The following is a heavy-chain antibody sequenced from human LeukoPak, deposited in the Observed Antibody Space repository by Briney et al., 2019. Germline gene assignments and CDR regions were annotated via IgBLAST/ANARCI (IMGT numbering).Heavy chain of an antibody. J-gene: IGHJ4*02. D-gene: IGHD6-13*01. V-gene: IGHV4-34*01. Sequence: SETLSLTCAVYGGSFSGYYWSWIRQPPGKGLEWIGEINHSGSTNYNPSLKSRVTISVDTSKNQFSLKLSSVTAADTAVYYCARVPYSSSWYAPSAFDYWGQGTLVTVSS. CDR2: INHSGST. CDR3: ARVPYSSSWYAPSAFDY. CDR1: GGSFSGYY.